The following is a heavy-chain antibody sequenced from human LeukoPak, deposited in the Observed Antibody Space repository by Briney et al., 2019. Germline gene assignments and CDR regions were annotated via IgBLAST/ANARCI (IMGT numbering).Heavy chain of an antibody. J-gene: IGHJ4*02. V-gene: IGHV3-30*02. CDR1: GLAFNKFG. Sequence: GGSLRLSCATSGLAFNKFGMHWVRQAPGKGLEWVAFIRCDGTTKYYADSVKGRFAISRDNSTNTLYLQINSLRAEDTAVYYCAKDGFEGYFDYWGQGTLVTVSS. D-gene: IGHD5-12*01. CDR2: IRCDGTTK. CDR3: AKDGFEGYFDY.